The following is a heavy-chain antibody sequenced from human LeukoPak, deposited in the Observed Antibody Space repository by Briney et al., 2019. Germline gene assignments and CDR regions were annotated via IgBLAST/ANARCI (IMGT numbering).Heavy chain of an antibody. CDR2: IKQDGSEK. Sequence: GGSLRLSCAASGFTFSSYWMSWVRQAPGKGLEWVANIKQDGSEKYYVDSVKGRFTITRDNAKNSLYLQMNSLRAEDTAVYYCASYYDFWSGFYMDVWGKGTTVTVSS. CDR3: ASYYDFWSGFYMDV. V-gene: IGHV3-7*01. CDR1: GFTFSSYW. J-gene: IGHJ6*03. D-gene: IGHD3-3*01.